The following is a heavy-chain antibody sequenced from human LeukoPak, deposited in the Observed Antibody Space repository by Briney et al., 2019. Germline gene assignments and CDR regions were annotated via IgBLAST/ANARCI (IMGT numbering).Heavy chain of an antibody. V-gene: IGHV1-46*02. J-gene: IGHJ4*02. Sequence: ASVKVSCKASGYTFNNHYMYWVRQAPGQGLEWMGVINPSGGSTSYAQKFQGRITMTRDTSTRTVYMEVNSLRSEDTAVYYCARQGTYSSAIGMGYWGQGTLVTVSS. CDR3: ARQGTYSSAIGMGY. D-gene: IGHD6-19*01. CDR2: INPSGGST. CDR1: GYTFNNHY.